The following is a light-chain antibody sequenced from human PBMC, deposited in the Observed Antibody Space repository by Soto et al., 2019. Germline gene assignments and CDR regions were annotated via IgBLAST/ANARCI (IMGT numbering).Light chain of an antibody. J-gene: IGLJ3*02. V-gene: IGLV1-40*01. CDR1: SSNIGAGYD. CDR3: QSYDSSLSGVV. CDR2: HIN. Sequence: QSVLTQPPSVSGAPGQRVTISCTGSSSNIGAGYDVHWYQQLPGTAPKLLIYHINNRPSGVPDRFSGSKSGTSASLAITGLQAEDEADYYCQSYDSSLSGVVFGGGTKVTVL.